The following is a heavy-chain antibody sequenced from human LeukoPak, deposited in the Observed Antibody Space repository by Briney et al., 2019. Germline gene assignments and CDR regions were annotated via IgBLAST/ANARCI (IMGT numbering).Heavy chain of an antibody. V-gene: IGHV3-7*03. Sequence: GGSLRLSCAASGFIFNTYWMTWVRQAPGKGLEWVANIKEDGSESHYVDSVKGRFTISRDNAKNSLYLQMNSLRAEDTAVYYCAREDSPIRFLEWLTPLDYWGQGTLVTVSS. D-gene: IGHD3-3*01. CDR2: IKEDGSES. CDR1: GFIFNTYW. CDR3: AREDSPIRFLEWLTPLDY. J-gene: IGHJ4*02.